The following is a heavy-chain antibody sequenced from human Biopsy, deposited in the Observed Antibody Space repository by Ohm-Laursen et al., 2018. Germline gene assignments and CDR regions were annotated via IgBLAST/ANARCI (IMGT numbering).Heavy chain of an antibody. D-gene: IGHD2-21*02. Sequence: SETLSLTCAVSGGSISGYHWSWIRKSPGKGLEWLAYISYTGGITSNPSLNGRATMSLDTSKNQFSLRLIYATAADTAVYFCARDSRGGHLNTTLITGKNLDSWGQGILVTVSS. CDR2: ISYTGGI. J-gene: IGHJ4*02. CDR1: GGSISGYH. V-gene: IGHV4-59*01. CDR3: ARDSRGGHLNTTLITGKNLDS.